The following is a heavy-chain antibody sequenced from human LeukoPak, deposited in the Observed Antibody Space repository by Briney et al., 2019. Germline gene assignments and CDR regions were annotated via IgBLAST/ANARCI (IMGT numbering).Heavy chain of an antibody. CDR1: GGSFSGYY. D-gene: IGHD3-22*01. V-gene: IGHV4-34*01. CDR3: ARERGFGSGYYLGYYYYYMDV. CDR2: INHSGST. J-gene: IGHJ6*03. Sequence: PSETLSLTCAVYGGSFSGYYWSWIRQPPGKGLEWIGEINHSGSTNYNPSLKSRVTISVDTSKNQFSLKLSSVTAADTAVYYCARERGFGSGYYLGYYYYYMDVWGKGTTVTVSS.